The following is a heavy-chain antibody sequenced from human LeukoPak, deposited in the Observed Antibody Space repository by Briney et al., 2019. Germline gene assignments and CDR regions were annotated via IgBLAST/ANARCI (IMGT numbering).Heavy chain of an antibody. V-gene: IGHV3-30-3*01. Sequence: PGRSLRLSCAASGFTFSSYAMHWVRQAPGKGLERVAVISYDGSNKYYADSVKGRFTISRDNSKNTLYLQMNSLRAEDTAVYYCARDRTWLVRVVGAPDYWGQGTLVTVSS. CDR1: GFTFSSYA. D-gene: IGHD3-10*01. CDR2: ISYDGSNK. J-gene: IGHJ4*02. CDR3: ARDRTWLVRVVGAPDY.